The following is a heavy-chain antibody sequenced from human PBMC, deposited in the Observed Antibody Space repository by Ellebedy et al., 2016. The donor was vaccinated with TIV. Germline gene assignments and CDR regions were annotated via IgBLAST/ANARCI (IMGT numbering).Heavy chain of an antibody. D-gene: IGHD1-26*01. CDR2: ISGDGGCT. Sequence: PGGSLRLSCAASGFTFDAYAMHWVRQAPGKGLEWVSLISGDGGCTYYADSVKGRFTISRDNSKNSLYLQMNSLRTEDTALYYCAKVVGVGYGMDVWGQGTTVTVSS. CDR1: GFTFDAYA. CDR3: AKVVGVGYGMDV. J-gene: IGHJ6*02. V-gene: IGHV3-43*02.